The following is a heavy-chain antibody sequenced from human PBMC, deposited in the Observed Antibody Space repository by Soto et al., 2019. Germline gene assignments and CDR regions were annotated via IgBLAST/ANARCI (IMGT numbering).Heavy chain of an antibody. Sequence: QVQLVQSGAEVKKPGASVKVSCKASGYTFTGYDINWVRQATGQGLEWMGWMNPNSGNTGYAKKVQGRVTMTRNTSISTDYMELSSLRSEDTAVYYCPRTLYGDNVDSWGQVPLVTVSS. CDR3: PRTLYGDNVDS. V-gene: IGHV1-8*01. J-gene: IGHJ4*02. CDR1: GYTFTGYD. D-gene: IGHD4-17*01. CDR2: MNPNSGNT.